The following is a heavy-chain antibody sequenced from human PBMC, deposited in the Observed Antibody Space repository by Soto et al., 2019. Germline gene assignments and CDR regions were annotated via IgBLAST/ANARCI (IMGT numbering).Heavy chain of an antibody. D-gene: IGHD6-19*01. Sequence: PSETHPHPYTVSGGNIRSSSYYRVLIRQPPGKGLEWIGSIYYSGSTYYNPSLKSRVTISVDTSKNQFSLKLSSVTAADTAVYYCARHRSPWYSSGWYGMDYYYYGMDVWGQGTTDTVSS. CDR1: GGNIRSSSYY. CDR3: ARHRSPWYSSGWYGMDYYYYGMDV. CDR2: IYYSGST. V-gene: IGHV4-39*01. J-gene: IGHJ6*02.